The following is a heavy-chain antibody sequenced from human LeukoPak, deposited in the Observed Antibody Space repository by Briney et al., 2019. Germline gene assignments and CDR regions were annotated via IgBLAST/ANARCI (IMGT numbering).Heavy chain of an antibody. V-gene: IGHV3-11*01. CDR2: ISSNGGPT. CDR1: GFTFNDYY. J-gene: IGHJ3*02. D-gene: IGHD3-22*01. CDR3: SRRVASDTSAYNHDAFDI. Sequence: PGGSLRLSRAASGFTFNDYYMSWVRQAPGKGLEWISFISSNGGPTYYADSVKGRSTISRDSAKNSLYLQMNSLRAEDTAVYYCSRRVASDTSAYNHDAFDIWGQGTMVTVSS.